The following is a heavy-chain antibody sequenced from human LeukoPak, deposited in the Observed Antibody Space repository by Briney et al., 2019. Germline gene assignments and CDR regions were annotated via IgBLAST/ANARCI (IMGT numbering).Heavy chain of an antibody. CDR1: GFTFSSYS. Sequence: GGSLRLSCAASGFTFSSYSMNWVRQAPGKGLEWVSSISSNSTYIYYADSVKGRFTISRDNAKNSLYPQMNSLRAEDTAVYYCARSDGDYGIGAFDIWGQGTMVTVSS. V-gene: IGHV3-21*01. J-gene: IGHJ3*02. CDR3: ARSDGDYGIGAFDI. CDR2: ISSNSTYI. D-gene: IGHD4-17*01.